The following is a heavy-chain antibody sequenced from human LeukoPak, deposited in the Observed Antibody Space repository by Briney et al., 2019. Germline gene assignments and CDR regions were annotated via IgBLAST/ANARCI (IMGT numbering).Heavy chain of an antibody. D-gene: IGHD1-26*01. CDR1: GGSVSSGSYY. Sequence: SETLSLTCTVSGGSVSSGSYYWNWIRRPPGKGLEWIGYIYYNGNTNYSPSLKSRVTMSVDTSKNLFSLKVSSVTAADTAVYYCARGRSNYYGMDVWGQGTTVTVSS. J-gene: IGHJ6*02. CDR3: ARGRSNYYGMDV. V-gene: IGHV4-61*01. CDR2: IYYNGNT.